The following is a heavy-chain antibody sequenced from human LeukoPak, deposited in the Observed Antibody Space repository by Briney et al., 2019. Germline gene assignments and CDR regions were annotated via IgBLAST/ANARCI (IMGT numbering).Heavy chain of an antibody. CDR3: ARDRYCSGGSCYSGTNWFDP. Sequence: SETLSLTCTVSGGSISSSSYYWGWIRQPPGKGLEWIGSIYYSGSTYYNPSLKSRVTISVDTSKNQFSLKLSSVTAADTAVYYCARDRYCSGGSCYSGTNWFDPLGPGNPGHRLL. D-gene: IGHD2-15*01. CDR1: GGSISSSSYY. J-gene: IGHJ5*02. CDR2: IYYSGST. V-gene: IGHV4-39*07.